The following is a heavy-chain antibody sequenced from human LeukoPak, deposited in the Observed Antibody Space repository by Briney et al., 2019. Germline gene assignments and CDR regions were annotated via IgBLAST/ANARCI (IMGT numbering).Heavy chain of an antibody. Sequence: ASVKVSCKASGYTFTSYYMHWVRQAPGQGLEWMGWIGSYNGNTNYAQKLQGRVTMTRDTSTSTVYMELSSLRSEDTAVYYCARVVSTYDYWGQGTLVTVSS. D-gene: IGHD6-13*01. CDR2: IGSYNGNT. J-gene: IGHJ4*02. V-gene: IGHV1/OR15-2*02. CDR1: GYTFTSYY. CDR3: ARVVSTYDY.